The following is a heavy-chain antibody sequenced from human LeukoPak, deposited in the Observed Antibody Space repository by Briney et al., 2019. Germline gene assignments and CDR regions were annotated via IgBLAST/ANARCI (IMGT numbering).Heavy chain of an antibody. CDR3: ARGRRDLGYCSGGSCYSGNAFDI. Sequence: PSETLSLTCAVYGGSFSGYYWSWIRQPPGKGLEWIEEINHSGSTNYNPSLKSRVTISVDTSKNQFSLKLSSVTAADTAVYYCARGRRDLGYCSGGSCYSGNAFDIWGQGTMVTVSS. J-gene: IGHJ3*02. CDR2: INHSGST. D-gene: IGHD2-15*01. V-gene: IGHV4-34*01. CDR1: GGSFSGYY.